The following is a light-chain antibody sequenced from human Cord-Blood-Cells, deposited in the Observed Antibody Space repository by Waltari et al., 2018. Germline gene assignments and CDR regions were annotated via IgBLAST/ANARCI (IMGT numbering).Light chain of an antibody. CDR3: QQYGSSPRT. CDR1: QSVRSSY. J-gene: IGKJ1*01. CDR2: GAS. V-gene: IGKV3-20*01. Sequence: EIVLTQSPGTLTWSTGESATLSCRASQSVRSSYLAWYQQKPGQAPRLLIYGASSRAPGIPDRFSGSGSGTDFTLTISSLEPEDFAVYYCQQYGSSPRTFGQGTKVEIK.